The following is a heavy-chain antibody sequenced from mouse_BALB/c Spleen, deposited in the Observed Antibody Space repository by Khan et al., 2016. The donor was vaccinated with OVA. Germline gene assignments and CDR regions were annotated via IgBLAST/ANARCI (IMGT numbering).Heavy chain of an antibody. CDR3: ARGGRWFDY. V-gene: IGHV3-6*02. Sequence: EVQLQESGPGLVKPSQSLSLTCSVTGYSITSGYYWNWIRQFPGNTLEWMGYINYGGNNNYNPSLKNRISITRDTSKNQFFLRLNSETAENSATDYCARGGRWFDYWGQGTLVTVSA. CDR2: INYGGNN. J-gene: IGHJ3*01. CDR1: GYSITSGYY.